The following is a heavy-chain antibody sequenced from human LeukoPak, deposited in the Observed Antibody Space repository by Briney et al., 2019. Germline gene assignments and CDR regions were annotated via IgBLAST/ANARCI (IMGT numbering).Heavy chain of an antibody. Sequence: GGSLRLSCAVSGFTFSSYAMSWVRQAPGKGLEWVSTITGSASRTYYADSVQGRFTISRDNSKNTLYLKMNSLRAADADVYYCAKGDLRDSSPYWVFDYWGQGTLVTVSS. CDR1: GFTFSSYA. CDR3: AKGDLRDSSPYWVFDY. J-gene: IGHJ4*02. CDR2: ITGSASRT. D-gene: IGHD3-22*01. V-gene: IGHV3-23*01.